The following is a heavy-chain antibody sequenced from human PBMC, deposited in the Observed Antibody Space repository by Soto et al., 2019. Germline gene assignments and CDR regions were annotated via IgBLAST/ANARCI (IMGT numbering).Heavy chain of an antibody. V-gene: IGHV5-51*01. D-gene: IGHD3-3*02. J-gene: IGHJ4*02. CDR3: ARQISRICDS. CDR1: GYKFGSAW. CDR2: IKPGTSDI. Sequence: PGESLKISCKGVGYKFGSAWIGWVRQMPGKGLEWTGIIKPGTSDIRYSPSCRGHVTISADEAVSTAYLQWSSLKASDTAMYYCARQISRICDSWGQGTLVIVSS.